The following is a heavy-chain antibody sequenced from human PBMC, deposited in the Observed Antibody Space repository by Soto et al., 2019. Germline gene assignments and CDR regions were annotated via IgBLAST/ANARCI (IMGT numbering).Heavy chain of an antibody. Sequence: QVQLVEFGGGVVQPGRSLRLSCEASGFIFRIYAMAWVRQAPGKGLEWVAVISYDGSYQYYGDSVKGRFTISRDNSKNTLFLEMNSPRPDDTAVYYCARDQAVNEEYCGVDVWGQGTTVTVSS. CDR1: GFIFRIYA. CDR2: ISYDGSYQ. V-gene: IGHV3-30-3*01. D-gene: IGHD1-1*01. CDR3: ARDQAVNEEYCGVDV. J-gene: IGHJ6*02.